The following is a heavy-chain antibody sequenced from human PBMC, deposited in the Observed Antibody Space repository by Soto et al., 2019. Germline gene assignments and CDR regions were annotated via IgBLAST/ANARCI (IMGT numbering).Heavy chain of an antibody. Sequence: SETLSLTCAVYGGSFSGYYWSWIRQPPGKGLEWIGEINHSGSTNYNPSLKSRVTISVDTSKNQFSLKLSSVTAADTAVYYCARGPTPGVIVNYYYYMDVWGKGTTVTVSS. CDR3: ARGPTPGVIVNYYYYMDV. CDR2: INHSGST. V-gene: IGHV4-34*01. J-gene: IGHJ6*03. D-gene: IGHD3-16*02. CDR1: GGSFSGYY.